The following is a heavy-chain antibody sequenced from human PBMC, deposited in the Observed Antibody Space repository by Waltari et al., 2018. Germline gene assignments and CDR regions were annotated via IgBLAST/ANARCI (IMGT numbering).Heavy chain of an antibody. Sequence: EVQLVESGGGLLQPGGALRLSCAASGFTFSHYWLPWVRQPPGKGLGWVSRINPDGSSTSYADSVKGRFTISRDNAKNTLYMQMNSLRAEDTAVYYCTTDLTGYSDYWGQGTLVTVSS. CDR1: GFTFSHYW. CDR3: TTDLTGYSDY. V-gene: IGHV3-74*01. J-gene: IGHJ4*02. D-gene: IGHD3-9*01. CDR2: INPDGSST.